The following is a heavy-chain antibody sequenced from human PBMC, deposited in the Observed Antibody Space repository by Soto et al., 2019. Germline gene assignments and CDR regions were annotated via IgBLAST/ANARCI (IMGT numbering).Heavy chain of an antibody. Sequence: EVQLVESGGGLVQPGGSLRLSCAASGFTVSSKYMTWVRQAPGKGLEWVSLIQSGGTTYYADSVKGRFTISRDTSENTLHRQMDSLRVEDTAVYYCARDDVLCDGGRCYGIPLDVLGKGTTVTVSS. CDR2: IQSGGTT. CDR1: GFTVSSKY. D-gene: IGHD2-15*01. J-gene: IGHJ6*04. CDR3: ARDDVLCDGGRCYGIPLDV. V-gene: IGHV3-66*01.